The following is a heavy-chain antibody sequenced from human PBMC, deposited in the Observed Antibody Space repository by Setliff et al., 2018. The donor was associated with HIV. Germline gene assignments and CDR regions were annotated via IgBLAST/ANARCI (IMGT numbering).Heavy chain of an antibody. D-gene: IGHD3-10*01. Sequence: SVKVSCKAPGGSFSNYPISWVRQAPGQGLEWMGGVVPLVGTPNYAQKFQGRLTITADKSTRTAYLELSRLSYEDTAVYWCARDSTFFYGSGTSYNVVYWGQGTLVTVSS. CDR1: GGSFSNYP. V-gene: IGHV1-69*06. CDR3: ARDSTFFYGSGTSYNVVY. CDR2: VVPLVGTP. J-gene: IGHJ4*02.